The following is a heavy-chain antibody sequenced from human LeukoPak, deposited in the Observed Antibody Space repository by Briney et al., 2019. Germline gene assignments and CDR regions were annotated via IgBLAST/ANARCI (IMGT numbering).Heavy chain of an antibody. CDR3: ARGQPPRDAFDI. CDR2: INHSGSA. CDR1: GRSFSGYY. Sequence: PSETLSLTCAVYGRSFSGYYWSWIRQPPGKGLEWIGEINHSGSANYNPSLKSRVTISVDTSKNQFSLKLSSVTAADTAVYYCARGQPPRDAFDIWGQGTMVTVSS. V-gene: IGHV4-34*01. J-gene: IGHJ3*02. D-gene: IGHD6-13*01.